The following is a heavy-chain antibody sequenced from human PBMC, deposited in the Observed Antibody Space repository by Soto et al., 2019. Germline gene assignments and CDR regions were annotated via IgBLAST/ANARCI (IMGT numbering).Heavy chain of an antibody. CDR2: IKQDGSEK. Sequence: EVQLVESGGGLVQPGWSLRLSCAASGFTFSSYWMSWVRQAPGKGLEWVANIKQDGSEKYYVDSVKGRFTISRDNAKNSLYLQMNSLRAEDTAVYYCARDLSDYSGWYGVYFQHWGQGTLVTVSS. CDR1: GFTFSSYW. J-gene: IGHJ1*01. V-gene: IGHV3-7*01. CDR3: ARDLSDYSGWYGVYFQH. D-gene: IGHD6-19*01.